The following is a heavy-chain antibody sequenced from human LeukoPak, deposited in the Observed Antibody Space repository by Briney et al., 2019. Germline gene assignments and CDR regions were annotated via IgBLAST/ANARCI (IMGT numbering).Heavy chain of an antibody. CDR2: ISSSSSTI. D-gene: IGHD4-23*01. V-gene: IGHV3-48*01. Sequence: GGSLRLSCAASGFTFSSYSMNWVRQAPGKGLEWVSYISSSSSTIYYVDSVKGRFTISRDNAKNSLYLQMNSLRAEDTAVYYCASSERWGAFDIWGQGTMVTVSS. CDR1: GFTFSSYS. CDR3: ASSERWGAFDI. J-gene: IGHJ3*02.